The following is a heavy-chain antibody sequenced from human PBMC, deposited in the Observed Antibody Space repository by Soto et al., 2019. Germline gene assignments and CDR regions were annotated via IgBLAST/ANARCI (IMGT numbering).Heavy chain of an antibody. CDR2: ISYDGSNK. CDR1: GFTFSSYA. J-gene: IGHJ4*02. Sequence: QVQLVESGGGVVQPGRSLRLSCAASGFTFSSYAMHWVRQAPGKGLEWVAVISYDGSNKYYADSVKGRFTISRDNSKNTLYLQMNSLRAEDTAVYYCARDDPYYYDSSGGGFDYWGQGTLVTVSS. D-gene: IGHD3-22*01. CDR3: ARDDPYYYDSSGGGFDY. V-gene: IGHV3-30-3*01.